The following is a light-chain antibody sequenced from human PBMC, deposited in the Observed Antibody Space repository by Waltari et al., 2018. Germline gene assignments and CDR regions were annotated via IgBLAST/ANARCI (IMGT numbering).Light chain of an antibody. CDR1: RSVNNF. Sequence: EIVMTQSPATLSLSPGERATLSCRASRSVNNFLLWYQQKPGQAPRLVIYGASSRATGIRDRFSGSGSGPDFTLTISSLEPGDFAVYYCQHRANRPPWTFGQGTKVEV. J-gene: IGKJ1*01. V-gene: IGKV3-11*01. CDR2: GAS. CDR3: QHRANRPPWT.